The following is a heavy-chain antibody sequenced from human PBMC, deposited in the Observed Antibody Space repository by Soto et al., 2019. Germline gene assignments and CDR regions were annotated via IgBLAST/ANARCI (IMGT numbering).Heavy chain of an antibody. CDR3: ARESRYCSVGSCYFLPGIDY. CDR2: IIPIFGTS. V-gene: IGHV1-69*12. D-gene: IGHD2-15*01. Sequence: QVQLVQSWAEVKKPGSSVKVYCKASGGTFSSYAISWVRQAPGQGLEWMGGIIPIFGTSNYAQQFQGRVTITADESTSTGDMELISLRSEDTAVYYCARESRYCSVGSCYFLPGIDYWGQGTLVTVSS. CDR1: GGTFSSYA. J-gene: IGHJ4*02.